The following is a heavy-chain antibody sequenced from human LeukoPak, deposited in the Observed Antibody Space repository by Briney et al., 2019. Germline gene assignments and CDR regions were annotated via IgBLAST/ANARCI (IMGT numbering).Heavy chain of an antibody. CDR1: GYTFTGYY. J-gene: IGHJ6*02. V-gene: IGHV1-2*04. CDR3: ARVNSPYDSSGYSSGMDV. D-gene: IGHD3-22*01. CDR2: INPNSGGT. Sequence: ASVNVSCKASGYTFTGYYMHWVRQAPGQGLEWMGWINPNSGGTNYAQKFQGWVTMTRDTSISTAYMELSRLRSDDTAVYYCARVNSPYDSSGYSSGMDVWGQGTTVTVSS.